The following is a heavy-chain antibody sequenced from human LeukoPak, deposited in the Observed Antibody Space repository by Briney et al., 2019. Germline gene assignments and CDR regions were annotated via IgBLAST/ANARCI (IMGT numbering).Heavy chain of an antibody. V-gene: IGHV3-7*01. Sequence: GGSLRLSCAASGFTFSSYWMSWVRQAPGKGLEWVANIKQDGSEKYYVDSVKGRFTISRDNAKNSLYLQMNSLRAEDTAVYYCARVGVATRTYYYGMDVWGQGTTVTVSS. CDR1: GFTFSSYW. CDR2: IKQDGSEK. CDR3: ARVGVATRTYYYGMDV. D-gene: IGHD5-12*01. J-gene: IGHJ6*02.